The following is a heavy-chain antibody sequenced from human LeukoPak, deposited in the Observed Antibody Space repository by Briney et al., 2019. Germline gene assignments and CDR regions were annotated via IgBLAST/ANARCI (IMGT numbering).Heavy chain of an antibody. CDR3: ARGGGSNPPGPYYYYYYGIDV. V-gene: IGHV1-2*02. CDR2: INPNSGGT. D-gene: IGHD2-15*01. CDR1: GYTFTGYY. J-gene: IGHJ6*02. Sequence: ASVKVSCKASGYTFTGYYMHWVRQAPGQGLEWMGWINPNSGGTNYAQKFQGRVTMTRDTSISTAYMELSRLRSDDTAVYYCARGGGSNPPGPYYYYYYGIDVWGQGTTVTVSS.